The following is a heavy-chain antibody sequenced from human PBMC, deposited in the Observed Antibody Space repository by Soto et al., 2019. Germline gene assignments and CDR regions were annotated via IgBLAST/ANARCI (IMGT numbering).Heavy chain of an antibody. CDR2: ISYDGSNK. Sequence: GGSLRLSCAASGFTFSSYGMHWVRQAPGKGLEWVAVISYDGSNKYYADSVKGRFTISRDNSKNTLYLQMNSLRAEDTAVYYCATEIRGDIVVVVAASGPRPDAFDIWGQGTMVTVSS. V-gene: IGHV3-30*03. D-gene: IGHD2-15*01. J-gene: IGHJ3*02. CDR1: GFTFSSYG. CDR3: ATEIRGDIVVVVAASGPRPDAFDI.